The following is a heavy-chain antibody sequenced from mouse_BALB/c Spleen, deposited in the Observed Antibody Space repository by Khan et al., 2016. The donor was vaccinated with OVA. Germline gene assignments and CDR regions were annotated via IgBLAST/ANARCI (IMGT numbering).Heavy chain of an antibody. J-gene: IGHJ3*01. Sequence: VQLKQSGPGLVKPSQSLSLTCTVTGYSITSEYAWNWIRQFPGNKLEWMGYINYSGNTRFNPSLKSRTSITRDTSKNQFFLQLNSVTTEDTATYYCAREDYYDYDPFAYWGQGTLVTVSA. D-gene: IGHD2-4*01. CDR2: INYSGNT. CDR3: AREDYYDYDPFAY. V-gene: IGHV3-2*02. CDR1: GYSITSEYA.